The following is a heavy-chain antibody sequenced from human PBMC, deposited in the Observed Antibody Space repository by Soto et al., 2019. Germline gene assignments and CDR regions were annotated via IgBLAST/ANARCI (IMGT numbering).Heavy chain of an antibody. J-gene: IGHJ4*02. CDR1: GYTFTSYG. Sequence: ASVKVSCKASGYTFTSYGISWVRQAPGQGLEWMGWISAYNGNTNYAQKLQGRVTMTTDTSTSTAYMELRSLRSDDTAVYYCARARGHDYGDYEVVYWGQGTLVTVSS. CDR2: ISAYNGNT. D-gene: IGHD4-17*01. CDR3: ARARGHDYGDYEVVY. V-gene: IGHV1-18*01.